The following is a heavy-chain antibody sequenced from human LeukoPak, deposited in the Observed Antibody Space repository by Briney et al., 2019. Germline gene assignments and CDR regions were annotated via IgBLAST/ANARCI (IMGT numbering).Heavy chain of an antibody. V-gene: IGHV1-8*01. CDR2: MNPYTGDT. D-gene: IGHD1-26*01. J-gene: IGHJ4*02. Sequence: ASVRVSCKASGYTFTGYDINWVRQATGQGLEWMGWMNPYTGDTCYAQKFQGRVTMTRNTSIDTAYMELSGLRSEDTAVYYCTRGSLSGSSRDYWGQGTVVTVSS. CDR1: GYTFTGYD. CDR3: TRGSLSGSSRDY.